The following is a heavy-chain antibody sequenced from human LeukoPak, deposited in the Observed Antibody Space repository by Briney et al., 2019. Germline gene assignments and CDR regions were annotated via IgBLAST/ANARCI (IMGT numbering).Heavy chain of an antibody. CDR2: ISGSSSTI. CDR1: GFTFSSNW. CDR3: ARLVGATAYYYYGMDV. Sequence: SGGSLRLSCAASGFTFSSNWMSWVRQAPGKGLEWVSYISGSSSTIYYADSVKGRFTISRDNAKNSLYLQMNSLRAEDTAVYYCARLVGATAYYYYGMDVWGQGTTVTVSS. J-gene: IGHJ6*02. D-gene: IGHD1-26*01. V-gene: IGHV3-48*04.